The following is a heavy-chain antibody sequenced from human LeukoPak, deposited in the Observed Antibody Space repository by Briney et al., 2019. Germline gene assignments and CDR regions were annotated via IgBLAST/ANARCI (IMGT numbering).Heavy chain of an antibody. V-gene: IGHV3-20*04. CDR1: GFTFDDYG. CDR3: ATYVLGATSDFYYSMDV. Sequence: GGSLRLSCAASGFTFDDYGMSWVRQAPGKGLEWVSGINWNGGSTGYADSVKGRFTISRDNAKNSLYLQMNSLRAEDTALYYCATYVLGATSDFYYSMDVWGKGTSVTVSS. CDR2: INWNGGST. D-gene: IGHD1-26*01. J-gene: IGHJ6*03.